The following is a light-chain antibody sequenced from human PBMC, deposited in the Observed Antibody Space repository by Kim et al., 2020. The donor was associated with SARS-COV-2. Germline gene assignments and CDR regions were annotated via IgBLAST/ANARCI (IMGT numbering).Light chain of an antibody. Sequence: DIVMTQSPDSLAVSLGERATINCKSSQSVLYSSNNNNYLAWYQQKPGQPPKLLIYWASTRESGVPDRFSGSGSGTDFTLTISSLQAEDVAVYYCQQYYGSSYTFGQGTKLEI. CDR3: QQYYGSSYT. CDR1: QSVLYSSNNNNY. V-gene: IGKV4-1*01. CDR2: WAS. J-gene: IGKJ2*01.